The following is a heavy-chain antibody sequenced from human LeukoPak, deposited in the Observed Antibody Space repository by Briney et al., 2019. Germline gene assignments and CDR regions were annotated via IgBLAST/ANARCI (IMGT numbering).Heavy chain of an antibody. V-gene: IGHV4-34*01. CDR1: GGSFSGYY. D-gene: IGHD4-17*01. CDR2: INHSGST. J-gene: IGHJ6*02. CDR3: ARDNYGDYPDNYGMDV. Sequence: SETLSLTCAVYGGSFSGYYWSWIRQPPGKGLEWIGEINHSGSTNYNPSLKSRVTISVDTSKNQFSLKLSSVTAADTAVYYCARDNYGDYPDNYGMDVWGQGTTVTVSS.